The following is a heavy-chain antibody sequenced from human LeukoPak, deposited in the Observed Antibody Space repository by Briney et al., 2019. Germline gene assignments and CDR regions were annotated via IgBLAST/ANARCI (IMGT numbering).Heavy chain of an antibody. J-gene: IGHJ4*02. V-gene: IGHV3-53*01. CDR3: ARLVGITYFDY. CDR2: IYSGGDT. CDR1: GFAFSSYA. D-gene: IGHD2-15*01. Sequence: GGSLRLSCAASGFAFSSYAMSWVRQAPGKGLEWVSIIYSGGDTYYADSVKGRFTISRDNSKNTLCLQMNSLRAEDTAVYYCARLVGITYFDYWGQGTLVTVSS.